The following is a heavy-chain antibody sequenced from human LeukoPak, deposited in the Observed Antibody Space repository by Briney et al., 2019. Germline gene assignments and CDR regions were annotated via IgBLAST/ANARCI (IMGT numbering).Heavy chain of an antibody. D-gene: IGHD6-19*01. J-gene: IGHJ4*02. V-gene: IGHV3-21*01. Sequence: KPGRSLRLSCAASGFTFSSYSMNWVRQAPGKGLEWVSSISSSSSYIYYADSVKGRFTISRDNAKNSLYLRMNSLRAEDTAVYYCARGGQAQWPRPVDYWGQGTLVTVSS. CDR2: ISSSSSYI. CDR1: GFTFSSYS. CDR3: ARGGQAQWPRPVDY.